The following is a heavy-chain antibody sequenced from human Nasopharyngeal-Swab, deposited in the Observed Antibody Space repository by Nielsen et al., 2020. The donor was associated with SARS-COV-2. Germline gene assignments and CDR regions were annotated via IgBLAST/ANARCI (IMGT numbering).Heavy chain of an antibody. Sequence: GKSLKISCAASGFSFDSYIMNWVRQAPGKGLEWVSSITSTGAYIYYGGSVKGRFTISRDNARKSLYLQMNSLRAEDTAVYYCARESGGWQPYFDSWGQGTLVTVSS. CDR2: ITSTGAYI. V-gene: IGHV3-21*01. D-gene: IGHD6-19*01. CDR1: GFSFDSYI. J-gene: IGHJ4*02. CDR3: ARESGGWQPYFDS.